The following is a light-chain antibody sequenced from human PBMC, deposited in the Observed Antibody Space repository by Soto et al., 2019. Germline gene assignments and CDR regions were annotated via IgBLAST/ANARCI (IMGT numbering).Light chain of an antibody. J-gene: IGKJ1*01. CDR1: QRVXSG. CDR3: RQYNSYAPWT. Sequence: IRVTHLAATLSASVGDRATITCRASQRVXSGFDWYKRKPGKATKILSXDDSSLESGVPSRFRGSGSGTEFTLNLSSLQPDDFASYYCRQYNSYAPWTFGQGTKVEIK. V-gene: IGKV1-5*01. CDR2: DDS.